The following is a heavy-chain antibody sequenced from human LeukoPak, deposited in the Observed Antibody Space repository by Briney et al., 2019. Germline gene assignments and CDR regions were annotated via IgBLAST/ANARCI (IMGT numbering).Heavy chain of an antibody. CDR3: ARVGLLWFGELLGAFDI. CDR1: GFTVSSNY. D-gene: IGHD3-10*01. Sequence: GGSLRPSCAASGFTVSSNYMSWVRQAPGKGLEWVSVIYSGGSTYYADSVKGRFTISRDNSKNTLYLQMNSLRAEDTAVYYCARVGLLWFGELLGAFDIWGQGTMVTVSS. J-gene: IGHJ3*02. CDR2: IYSGGST. V-gene: IGHV3-66*01.